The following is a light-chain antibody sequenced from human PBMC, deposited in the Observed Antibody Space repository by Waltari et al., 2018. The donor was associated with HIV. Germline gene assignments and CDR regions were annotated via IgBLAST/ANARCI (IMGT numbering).Light chain of an antibody. V-gene: IGLV1-44*01. CDR3: AAWDDNRNTVV. CDR1: SSNIGSNG. Sequence: QSVLTQPPSASGTPGQRVAISCSGSSSNIGSNGVTWYQQVSGAAPKLIINSNNQRPSGVPGRFSGSKSGTAGSLAISALQSEDEADYYCAAWDDNRNTVVFGGGTKLTVL. CDR2: SNN. J-gene: IGLJ2*01.